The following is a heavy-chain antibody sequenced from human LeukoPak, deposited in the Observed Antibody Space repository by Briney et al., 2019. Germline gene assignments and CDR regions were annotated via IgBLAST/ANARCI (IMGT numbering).Heavy chain of an antibody. J-gene: IGHJ4*02. D-gene: IGHD1-26*01. CDR1: GYTFTSYG. CDR3: AREGEDYSGDGDWVGATH. V-gene: IGHV1-18*01. CDR2: ISAYNGNT. Sequence: ASVKVSCKASGYTFTSYGIIWVRQAPGQGLEWMGWISAYNGNTNYAKKLQSRATMTTDTSTRTAYMELRSLRSDDTAGYYGAREGEDYSGDGDWVGATHWGQGTLVTVSS.